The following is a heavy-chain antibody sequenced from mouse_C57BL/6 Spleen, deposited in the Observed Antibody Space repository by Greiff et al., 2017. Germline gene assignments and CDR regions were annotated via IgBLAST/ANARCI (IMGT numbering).Heavy chain of an antibody. J-gene: IGHJ2*01. V-gene: IGHV5-6*01. D-gene: IGHD2-4*01. Sequence: EVHLVESGGDLVKPGGSLKLSCAASGFTFSSYGMSWVRQTPDKRLEWVATISSGGSYNYYPDSVKGRFTISRDNAKNTLYLQMSSLKSEDTAMYYCARHEGLRHFDDWGPGTTLTVSS. CDR1: GFTFSSYG. CDR3: ARHEGLRHFDD. CDR2: ISSGGSYN.